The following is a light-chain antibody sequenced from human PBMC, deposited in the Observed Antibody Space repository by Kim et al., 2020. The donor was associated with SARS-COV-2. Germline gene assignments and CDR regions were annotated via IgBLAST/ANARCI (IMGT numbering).Light chain of an antibody. CDR2: DSS. Sequence: VLTQSPGTLSLSPGERATLSCRASQNVKSNYLAWYQQKPGQAPRLLISDSSIRATGIPDRFNGSGSGTDFTLTISRLESDDFAVYYCHHYGTSTGTFGLGTKVDIK. V-gene: IGKV3-20*01. CDR1: QNVKSNY. CDR3: HHYGTSTGT. J-gene: IGKJ1*01.